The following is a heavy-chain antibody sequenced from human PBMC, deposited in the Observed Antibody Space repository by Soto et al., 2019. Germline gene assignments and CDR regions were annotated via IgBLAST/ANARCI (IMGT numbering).Heavy chain of an antibody. CDR2: IYSGGST. J-gene: IGHJ6*02. Sequence: GGSLRLSCAASGFTVSSNYMSWVRQAPGKGLEWVSVIYSGGSTYYADSVKGRFTISRDNSKNTLYLQMNSLRAEDTAVYYCASGLSGYYYGMDVWGPGTTVTVSS. D-gene: IGHD3-10*01. V-gene: IGHV3-53*01. CDR3: ASGLSGYYYGMDV. CDR1: GFTVSSNY.